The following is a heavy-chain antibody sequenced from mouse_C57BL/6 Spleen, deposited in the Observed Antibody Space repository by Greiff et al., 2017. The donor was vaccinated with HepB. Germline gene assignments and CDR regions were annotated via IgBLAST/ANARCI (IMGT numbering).Heavy chain of an antibody. CDR2: INPSTGGT. Sequence: VQLQQSGPELVKPGASVKISCKASGYSFTGYYMNWVKQRPEQSLEWIGEINPSTGGTTYNQKFKAKATLTVDKSSSTAYMQLKSLTSEDSAVYYCARRDYLAMDYWGQGTSVTVSS. CDR1: GYSFTGYY. V-gene: IGHV1-42*01. J-gene: IGHJ4*01. CDR3: ARRDYLAMDY.